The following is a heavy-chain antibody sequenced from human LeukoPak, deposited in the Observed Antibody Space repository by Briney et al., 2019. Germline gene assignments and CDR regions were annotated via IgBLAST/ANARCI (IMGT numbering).Heavy chain of an antibody. Sequence: PPGGSLRLSCAASGFTFSSYAMHWVRQAPGKGLEWVAVISYDGSNKYYADSVKGRFTISRDNSKNTLYLQMNSLRAEDTAVYYCARGPYYYYGMDVWGQGTTVTVSS. CDR2: ISYDGSNK. V-gene: IGHV3-30-3*01. CDR3: ARGPYYYYGMDV. J-gene: IGHJ6*02. CDR1: GFTFSSYA.